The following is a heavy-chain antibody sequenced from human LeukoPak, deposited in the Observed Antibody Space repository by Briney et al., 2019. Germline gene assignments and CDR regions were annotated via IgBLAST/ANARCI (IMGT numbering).Heavy chain of an antibody. D-gene: IGHD2-21*02. V-gene: IGHV1-69*13. CDR3: ARELRPPQYFDY. Sequence: SVKVSCKASGGTFSSYAISWVRQAPGQGLEWMGGIIPIFGTANYAQKFQGRVTITADESTSTAYMELSSLRSEDTAVYYCARELRPPQYFDYWGQGTLVTVSS. J-gene: IGHJ4*02. CDR2: IIPIFGTA. CDR1: GGTFSSYA.